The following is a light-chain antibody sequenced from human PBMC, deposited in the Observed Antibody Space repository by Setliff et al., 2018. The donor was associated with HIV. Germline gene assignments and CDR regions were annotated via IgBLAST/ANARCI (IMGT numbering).Light chain of an antibody. J-gene: IGLJ3*02. Sequence: QSVLTQPASVSGSPGQSITISCTAATSDVGGFTYVSWYQQHPGKAPKLMIYDVTHRPSGVSNRFSGSKSGNTASLTIPGLQAEDEADYYCSSYTTNTDVFGGGTKVTGL. CDR2: DVT. CDR3: SSYTTNTDV. V-gene: IGLV2-14*03. CDR1: TSDVGGFTY.